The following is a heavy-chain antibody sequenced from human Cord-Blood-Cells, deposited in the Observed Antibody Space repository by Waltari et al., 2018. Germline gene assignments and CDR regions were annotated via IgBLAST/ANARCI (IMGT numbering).Heavy chain of an antibody. J-gene: IGHJ4*02. CDR1: GGSISSSSYY. V-gene: IGHV4-39*01. Sequence: QLQLQESGPGLVKPSETLSLTCTVSGGSISSSSYYWGWISQPPGKGLEWIGSIYYSGSTYYNPSLKSRVTISVDTSKNQFSLKLSSVTAADTAVYYCARTYCSSTSCYYFDYWGQGTLVTVSS. D-gene: IGHD2-2*01. CDR2: IYYSGST. CDR3: ARTYCSSTSCYYFDY.